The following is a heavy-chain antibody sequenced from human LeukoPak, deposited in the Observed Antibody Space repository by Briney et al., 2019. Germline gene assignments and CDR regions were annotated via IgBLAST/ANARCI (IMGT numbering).Heavy chain of an antibody. CDR1: GFTFSNAW. Sequence: GGSLRLSCAASGFTFSNAWMSWARQAPGKGLEWVGRIKSKTDGGTTDYAAPVKGRFTISRDDSKNTLYLQMNSLKTEDTAVYYCTRNYDILTGYYRRSDAFDIWGQGTMVTVSS. V-gene: IGHV3-15*01. CDR3: TRNYDILTGYYRRSDAFDI. D-gene: IGHD3-9*01. J-gene: IGHJ3*02. CDR2: IKSKTDGGTT.